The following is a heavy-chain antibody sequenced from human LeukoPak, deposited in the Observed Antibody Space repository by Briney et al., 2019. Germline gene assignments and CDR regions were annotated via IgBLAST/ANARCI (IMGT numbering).Heavy chain of an antibody. CDR2: ISGSGGST. J-gene: IGHJ4*02. CDR1: GFTFSSYA. V-gene: IGHV3-23*01. Sequence: GGSLRLSCAASGFTFSSYAMSWVRQAPGKGLEWVSAISGSGGSTYYADSVKGRFTISRDNAKNSLYLQMNSLRAEDTALYYCAKDSPVPGYFDYWGQGTLVTVSS. CDR3: AKDSPVPGYFDY.